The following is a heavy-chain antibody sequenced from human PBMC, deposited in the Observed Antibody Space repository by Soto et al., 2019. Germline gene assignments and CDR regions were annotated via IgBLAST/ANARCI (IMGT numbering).Heavy chain of an antibody. V-gene: IGHV1-18*01. J-gene: IGHJ6*02. CDR3: AKSGQPPYYYYGLDV. Sequence: QGQLVQSGAEVKKPGASVKVSCKASGYTFTRYGISWVRQAPGQGLEWMGWISGYNGDTKYAQKFQGRVTMTIDTSTTPAFMELRSLTSDDTAVYYCAKSGQPPYYYYGLDVWGQGTTVTVSS. D-gene: IGHD1-26*01. CDR1: GYTFTRYG. CDR2: ISGYNGDT.